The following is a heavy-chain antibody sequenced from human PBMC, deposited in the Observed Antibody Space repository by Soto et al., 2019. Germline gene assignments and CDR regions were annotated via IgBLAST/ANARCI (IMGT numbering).Heavy chain of an antibody. V-gene: IGHV3-74*01. CDR2: INSDGTRT. CDR3: ARGALGNYYQDS. CDR1: GFTFIRDW. Sequence: PGGSLRLSCATSGFTFIRDWMHWVRQAPGKGLVWVSRINSDGTRTNYADYAMGRFTISRDNAKNTLYLQMNSLRAEDTAVYFCARGALGNYYQDSWGQGTPVTVSS. J-gene: IGHJ4*02. D-gene: IGHD3-10*01.